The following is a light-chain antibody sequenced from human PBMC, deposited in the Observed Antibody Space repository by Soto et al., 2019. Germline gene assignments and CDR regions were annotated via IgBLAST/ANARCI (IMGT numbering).Light chain of an antibody. CDR1: QSISNY. CDR2: DVS. J-gene: IGKJ2*01. Sequence: EIVLTQSPATLSLSPGERATLSCRASQSISNYLAWYQEKPGHGPRLLIYDVSNRATGTPARFSGSGSGTDFTLTISSLEPEHFAVYYCQRRSNWYTFGQGTKLEIK. CDR3: QRRSNWYT. V-gene: IGKV3-11*01.